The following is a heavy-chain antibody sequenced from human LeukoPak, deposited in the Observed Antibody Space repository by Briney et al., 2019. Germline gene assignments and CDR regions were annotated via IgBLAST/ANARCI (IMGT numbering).Heavy chain of an antibody. CDR1: GVIFNNYA. V-gene: IGHV3-23*01. CDR3: AKHAGTTRQTKDY. D-gene: IGHD1-1*01. Sequence: PGGSLRLSCAVSGVIFNNYAMGWVRQAPGRGLEWVSVISASGGSTYYADSVKGRFTISRDNSNNRLYLEMNSLRAEDTAVYYCAKHAGTTRQTKDYWGQGTLVTVSS. J-gene: IGHJ4*02. CDR2: ISASGGST.